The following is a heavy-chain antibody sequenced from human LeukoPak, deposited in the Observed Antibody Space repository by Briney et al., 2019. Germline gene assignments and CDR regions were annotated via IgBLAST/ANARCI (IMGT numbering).Heavy chain of an antibody. CDR3: AKGGKWDVTPFDY. CDR2: IYYSGST. J-gene: IGHJ4*02. V-gene: IGHV4-59*11. CDR1: GVSISSHY. Sequence: SETLSLTCTVSGVSISSHYWSWVRQFPDKGLEWIGHIYYSGSTNYNPSLKSRVTISIDTSKNQFSLKLSSVTAADTAVYYCAKGGKWDVTPFDYWGQGTLVTVSS. D-gene: IGHD1-26*01.